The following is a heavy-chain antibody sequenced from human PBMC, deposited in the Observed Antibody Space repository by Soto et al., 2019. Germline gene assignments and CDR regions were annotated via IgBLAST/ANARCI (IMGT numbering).Heavy chain of an antibody. V-gene: IGHV1-69*12. Sequence: QVQLVQSGAEVKKPGSSVKVSCKASGGTFSSYAISWVRQAPGQGLEWMGGIIPIFGTANYAQKFQGRVTITADESTSTAYMGLSSLRSEDTAVYYCARDEPISARYYVANYYDYYGMDVGGQGTTVTVSS. CDR1: GGTFSSYA. CDR2: IIPIFGTA. CDR3: ARDEPISARYYVANYYDYYGMDV. D-gene: IGHD1-26*01. J-gene: IGHJ6*02.